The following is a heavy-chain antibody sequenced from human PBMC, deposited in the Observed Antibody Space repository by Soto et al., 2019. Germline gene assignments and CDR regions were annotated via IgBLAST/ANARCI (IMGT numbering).Heavy chain of an antibody. CDR2: TSGNGGST. CDR3: TRTLFIAARGVEPFDN. D-gene: IGHD6-6*01. Sequence: GGSLRLSCAASGFTFSDYAMTWVRQAPGKGLEWVSHTSGNGGSTYYADSVKGRFTISRDNSRDTMHLQMNSLRAEDTALYYCTRTLFIAARGVEPFDNWGQGAVVTVSS. J-gene: IGHJ4*02. V-gene: IGHV3-23*01. CDR1: GFTFSDYA.